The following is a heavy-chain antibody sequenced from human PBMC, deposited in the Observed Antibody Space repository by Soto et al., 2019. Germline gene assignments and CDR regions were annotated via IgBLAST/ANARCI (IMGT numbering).Heavy chain of an antibody. D-gene: IGHD6-19*01. CDR2: INHSGST. CDR3: AKAHVMVVAGSTFDY. Sequence: KTSETLSLTCAVYGGSFSGYYWSWIRQPPGKGLEWIGEINHSGSTNYNPSLKSRVTVSVDKSNNQFSLKLRSVTAADTAVYYCAKAHVMVVAGSTFDYWGHGTLVTVSS. CDR1: GGSFSGYY. J-gene: IGHJ4*01. V-gene: IGHV4-34*01.